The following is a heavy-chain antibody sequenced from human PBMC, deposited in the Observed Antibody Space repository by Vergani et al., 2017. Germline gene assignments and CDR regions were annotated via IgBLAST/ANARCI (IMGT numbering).Heavy chain of an antibody. Sequence: DVQLLESGGGLVQPGGSLRLSCVTSGFTFSTYAIAWVRQAPGKGLEWVSGISGSGRTTEYADSVKGRFNIARDNSENTLYLRINSLRAGDTAVYYCTSRLLGAPVESWGQGTLVIVSS. D-gene: IGHD1-26*01. J-gene: IGHJ4*02. CDR1: GFTFSTYA. CDR2: ISGSGRTT. V-gene: IGHV3-23*01. CDR3: TSRLLGAPVES.